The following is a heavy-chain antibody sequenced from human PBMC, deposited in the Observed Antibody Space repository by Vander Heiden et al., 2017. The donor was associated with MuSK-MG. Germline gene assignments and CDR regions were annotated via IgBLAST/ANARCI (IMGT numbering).Heavy chain of an antibody. V-gene: IGHV4-34*01. CDR2: INHSGST. CDR1: GGSFSGYY. D-gene: IGHD3-22*01. J-gene: IGHJ4*02. Sequence: QVQLQQWGAGLLKPSETLSLTCAVYGGSFSGYYWSWIRQPPGKGLEWIGEINHSGSTNYNPSLKSRVTISVDTSKNQFSLKLSSVTAADTAVYYCARGRSGYHHNDYWGQGTLVTVSS. CDR3: ARGRSGYHHNDY.